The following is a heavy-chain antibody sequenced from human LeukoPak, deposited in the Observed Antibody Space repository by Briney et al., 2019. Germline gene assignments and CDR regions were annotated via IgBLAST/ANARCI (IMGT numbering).Heavy chain of an antibody. CDR3: ARAPGSYYGSYYFDY. J-gene: IGHJ4*02. CDR1: GYTFTGYY. CDR2: IIPIFGTA. D-gene: IGHD1-26*01. Sequence: ASVKVSCKASGYTFTGYYMHWVRQAPGQGLEWMGGIIPIFGTANYAQKFQGRVTITADESTSTAYMELSSLRSEDTAVYYCARAPGSYYGSYYFDYWGQGTLVTVSS. V-gene: IGHV1-69*13.